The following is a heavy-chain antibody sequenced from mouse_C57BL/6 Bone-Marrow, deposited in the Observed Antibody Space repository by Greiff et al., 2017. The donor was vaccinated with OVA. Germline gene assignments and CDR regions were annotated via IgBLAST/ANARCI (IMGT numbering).Heavy chain of an antibody. Sequence: EVQVVESGGDLVKPGGSLKLSCAASGFTFSSYGMSWVRQTPDKRLEWVATISSGGSYTYYPDSVKGRFTISRDNAKNTLYLQMSSLKSEDTAMYYCASQYYYAMDYWGQGTSVTVSS. CDR3: ASQYYYAMDY. J-gene: IGHJ4*01. CDR2: ISSGGSYT. V-gene: IGHV5-6*01. CDR1: GFTFSSYG.